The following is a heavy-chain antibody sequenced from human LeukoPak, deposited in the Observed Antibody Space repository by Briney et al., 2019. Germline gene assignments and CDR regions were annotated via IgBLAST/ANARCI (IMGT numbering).Heavy chain of an antibody. Sequence: GGSLRLSCAASGFTFSSYWMSWVRQAPGKGQEWVANIKQDGSERYYVDSVKGRFTISRDNAKNSLYLQMNSLRAEDTAVYYCARDQGRHFWSGYYMVIWGQGTLVTVSS. CDR2: IKQDGSER. D-gene: IGHD3-3*01. CDR1: GFTFSSYW. J-gene: IGHJ4*02. V-gene: IGHV3-7*01. CDR3: ARDQGRHFWSGYYMVI.